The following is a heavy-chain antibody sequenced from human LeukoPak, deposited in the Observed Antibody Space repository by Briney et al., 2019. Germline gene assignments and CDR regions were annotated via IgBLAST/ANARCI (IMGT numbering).Heavy chain of an antibody. CDR3: ARARAKRGYSGYDLDY. V-gene: IGHV4-59*01. CDR1: GGSISSYN. CDR2: IYYSVST. J-gene: IGHJ4*02. D-gene: IGHD5-12*01. Sequence: PSEALSLTCTVSGGSISSYNWSWIRQPPGQGLEWIGYIYYSVSTNDNPSLKRRVTISVDTSKNQFSLKLSSVTAADTAVYYCARARAKRGYSGYDLDYWGQGTLVTVSS.